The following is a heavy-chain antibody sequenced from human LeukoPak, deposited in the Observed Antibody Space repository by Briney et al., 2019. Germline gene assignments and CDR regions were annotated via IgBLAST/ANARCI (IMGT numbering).Heavy chain of an antibody. CDR3: ARQYASGSYHDY. J-gene: IGHJ4*02. CDR1: GGSISSSSYY. Sequence: SETLSLTRTVSGGSISSSSYYWDWIRQPPGKGLEWIGSIYYSRSTYYNPSLKSRVTISVDTSKNQFSLRLSSVTAADTAVYYCARQYASGSYHDYWGQGALVTVSS. V-gene: IGHV4-39*01. CDR2: IYYSRST. D-gene: IGHD3-10*01.